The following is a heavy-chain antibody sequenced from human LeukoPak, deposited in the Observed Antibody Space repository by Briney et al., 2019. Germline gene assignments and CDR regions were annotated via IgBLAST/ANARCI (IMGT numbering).Heavy chain of an antibody. D-gene: IGHD6-19*01. CDR1: GGSISSQF. V-gene: IGHV4-59*11. CDR2: IYNSGTT. CDR3: TKATQWLAFDY. Sequence: PSETLSLTCTVSGGSISSQFWSWLRQPPGKGLEWIGNIYNSGTTNYDPSLESRVTISVDTSKNQLSLQLTSVTAADTAVYYCTKATQWLAFDYWGRGTLVTVSS. J-gene: IGHJ4*02.